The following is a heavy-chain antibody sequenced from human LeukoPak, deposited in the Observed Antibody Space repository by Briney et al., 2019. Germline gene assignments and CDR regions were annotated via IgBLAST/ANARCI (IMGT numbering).Heavy chain of an antibody. D-gene: IGHD6-19*01. V-gene: IGHV4-59*08. Sequence: TSETLSLTCTVSGGSISSYYWSWIRQPPGKGLEWIGYIYYSGSTNYNPSLKSRVTISVDTSKNQFSLKLSSVTAADTAVYYCARTGEDSSGWYYFDYWGQGTLVTVSS. J-gene: IGHJ4*02. CDR1: GGSISSYY. CDR2: IYYSGST. CDR3: ARTGEDSSGWYYFDY.